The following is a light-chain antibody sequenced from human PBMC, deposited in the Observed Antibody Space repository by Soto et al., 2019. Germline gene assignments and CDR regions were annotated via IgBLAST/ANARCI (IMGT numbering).Light chain of an antibody. V-gene: IGKV1-39*01. CDR1: QNIADF. CDR3: QQTYRNPQT. Sequence: DVQMTQSPSSLSASVGDRVTITCRASQNIADFLNWDQQKSGKAPKLLIYAASRLHTGVPSRFSGRASVSDFTLAISSLHPEDFAPYYCQQTYRNPQTFGQGTKVQIK. J-gene: IGKJ1*01. CDR2: AAS.